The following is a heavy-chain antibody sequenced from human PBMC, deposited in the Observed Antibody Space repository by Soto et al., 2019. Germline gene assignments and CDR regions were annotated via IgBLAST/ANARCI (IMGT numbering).Heavy chain of an antibody. Sequence: SETLSLTCTVSGGSISSNSYYWGWIRQPPGKGLEWIGSIYYSGSTYCNPSLKSRVTISVDTSKNQFSLKLSSVTAADTAVYYCARQQQLGNFDYWGQGTLVTVSS. J-gene: IGHJ4*02. CDR2: IYYSGST. D-gene: IGHD6-13*01. CDR1: GGSISSNSYY. CDR3: ARQQQLGNFDY. V-gene: IGHV4-39*01.